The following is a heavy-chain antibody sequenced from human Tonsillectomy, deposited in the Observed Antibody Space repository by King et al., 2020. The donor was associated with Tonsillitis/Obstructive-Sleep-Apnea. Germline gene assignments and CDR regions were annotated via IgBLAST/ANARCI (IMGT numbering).Heavy chain of an antibody. Sequence: QLQESGPGLVKPSETLSLTCTVSGGSISSSSYYWGWIRQPPGKGLEWIGSIYYSGSTYYNPSLKSRVTISVDTSKNQFSLKLSSVTAADTAVYYCASHWGVGSGSYYRSPFDYWGQGTLVTVSS. D-gene: IGHD3-10*01. CDR3: ASHWGVGSGSYYRSPFDY. CDR1: GGSISSSSYY. J-gene: IGHJ4*02. V-gene: IGHV4-39*01. CDR2: IYYSGST.